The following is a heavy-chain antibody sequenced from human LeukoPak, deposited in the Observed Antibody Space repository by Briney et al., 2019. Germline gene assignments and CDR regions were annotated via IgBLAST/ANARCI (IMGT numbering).Heavy chain of an antibody. CDR1: GFTFSSYG. J-gene: IGHJ4*02. CDR2: IRYDGSNK. Sequence: PGGSQRLSCAASGFTFSSYGMHWVRQAPGKGLEWEAFIRYDGSNKYYADSVKGRFTISRDNSKNTLYLQMNSLRAEDTAVYYCARDHIYYDSSGYNYWGQGTLVTVSS. V-gene: IGHV3-30*02. CDR3: ARDHIYYDSSGYNY. D-gene: IGHD3-22*01.